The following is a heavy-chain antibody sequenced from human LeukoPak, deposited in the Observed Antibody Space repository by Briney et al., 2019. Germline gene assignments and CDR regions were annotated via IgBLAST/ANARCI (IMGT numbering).Heavy chain of an antibody. CDR3: ARGRDDFWSGYSYYFDY. Sequence: GGSLRLSCAASGFTFSSHWMSWVRQAPGKGLEWVANIKQDGSEKYYVDSVKGRFTISRDNAKNSLYLQMNSLRAEDTAVYYCARGRDDFWSGYSYYFDYWGQGTLVTVSS. CDR1: GFTFSSHW. V-gene: IGHV3-7*01. J-gene: IGHJ4*02. CDR2: IKQDGSEK. D-gene: IGHD3-3*01.